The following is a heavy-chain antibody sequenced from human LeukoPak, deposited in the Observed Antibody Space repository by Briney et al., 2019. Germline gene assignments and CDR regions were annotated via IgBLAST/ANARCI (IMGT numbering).Heavy chain of an antibody. Sequence: PGRSLRLSCAASGFTFSTYAIYWVRQAPGKGLEWVSAISGSGGSTYYADSVKGRFTISRDNSKNTLYLQMHSLRAEDTAVYYCAKDLDYGSGTLRFDYWGQGTLVTVSS. J-gene: IGHJ4*02. CDR2: ISGSGGST. D-gene: IGHD3-10*01. CDR3: AKDLDYGSGTLRFDY. V-gene: IGHV3-23*01. CDR1: GFTFSTYA.